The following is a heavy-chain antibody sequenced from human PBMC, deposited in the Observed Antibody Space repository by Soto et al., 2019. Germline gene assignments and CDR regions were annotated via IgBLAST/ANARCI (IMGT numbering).Heavy chain of an antibody. J-gene: IGHJ4*02. CDR3: ARVPKPIIVAAGGYYFDY. D-gene: IGHD6-13*01. CDR1: GGTFSSYA. V-gene: IGHV1-69*13. CDR2: IIPIFGTA. Sequence: GASVKVSCKASGGTFSSYAISWVRQAPGQGLEWMGGIIPIFGTANYAQKFQGRVTITADESTSTAYMELSSLRSEDTAVYYCARVPKPIIVAAGGYYFDYWGQGTLVTVSS.